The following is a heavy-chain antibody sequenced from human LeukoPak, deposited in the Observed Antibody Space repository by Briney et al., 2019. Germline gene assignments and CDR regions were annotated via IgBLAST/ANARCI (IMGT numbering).Heavy chain of an antibody. D-gene: IGHD5-18*01. V-gene: IGHV4-30-4*07. CDR2: IYYSGST. J-gene: IGHJ4*02. CDR1: GGSISSSGYS. CDR3: ARARPDVQLWFYDY. Sequence: SETLSLTCAVSGGSISSSGYSWSWIRQPPGKGLEWIGFIYYSGSTYYNPSLKSRVTISVDTSKNQFSLKLSSVTAADTAVYYCARARPDVQLWFYDYWGQGTLVTVSS.